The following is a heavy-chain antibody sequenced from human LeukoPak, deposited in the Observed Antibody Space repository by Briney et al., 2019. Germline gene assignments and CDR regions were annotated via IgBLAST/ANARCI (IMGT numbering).Heavy chain of an antibody. V-gene: IGHV1-24*01. CDR3: ATGLTMVRGRLTRYYYYYYGMDV. Sequence: ASVKVSCKVSGYTLTELSMHWVRQAPGKGLEWMGGFDPEDGETIYAQKSQGRVTMTEDTSTDTAYMELSSLRSEDTAVYYCATGLTMVRGRLTRYYYYYYGMDVWGQGTTVTVSS. CDR2: FDPEDGET. D-gene: IGHD3-10*01. J-gene: IGHJ6*02. CDR1: GYTLTELS.